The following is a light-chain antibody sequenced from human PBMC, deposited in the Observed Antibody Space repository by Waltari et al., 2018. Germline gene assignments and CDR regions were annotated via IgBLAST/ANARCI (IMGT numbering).Light chain of an antibody. CDR2: LGS. CDR3: MQHLHTPIT. Sequence: DIVMTQSPLSLPVTPGEPASISCRSSQSLLHSNDYNYLDWYLQRPGQSPQLLIYLGSNRASGVPDRFSGSGSGTDFTLKISRVEAEDVGVYFCMQHLHTPITFGQGTRLEI. V-gene: IGKV2-28*01. CDR1: QSLLHSNDYNY. J-gene: IGKJ5*01.